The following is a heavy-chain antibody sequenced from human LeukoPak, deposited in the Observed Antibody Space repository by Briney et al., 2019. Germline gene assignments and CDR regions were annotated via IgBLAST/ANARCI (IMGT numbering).Heavy chain of an antibody. V-gene: IGHV4-34*01. CDR1: GWSFNDYY. CDR3: ARGQVPAARGYNWFDP. J-gene: IGHJ5*02. CDR2: INARGDT. D-gene: IGHD2-2*01. Sequence: SETLSLTCAVYGWSFNDYYWNWIRQPPGKGLDWVGEINARGDTNFNPSLKSRVTISVDTSKSQFSLTLTSMIAADTAVYYCARGQVPAARGYNWFDPWGQGTLVTVSS.